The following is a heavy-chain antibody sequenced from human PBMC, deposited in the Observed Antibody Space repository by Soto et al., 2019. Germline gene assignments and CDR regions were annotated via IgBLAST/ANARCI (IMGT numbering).Heavy chain of an antibody. CDR1: GVSFSSHA. D-gene: IGHD3-22*01. CDR2: ISYDGSNK. Sequence: TGGFLSLSWAASGVSFSSHAVHWVRQTPGKGLEWVAVISYDGSNKYYADSVKGRFTISRDNSTSTAYMELSSLRSEDTAVYYCARDRGGYYDSSGYYFDYWGQGTLVTVSS. J-gene: IGHJ4*02. CDR3: ARDRGGYYDSSGYYFDY. V-gene: IGHV3-30-3*01.